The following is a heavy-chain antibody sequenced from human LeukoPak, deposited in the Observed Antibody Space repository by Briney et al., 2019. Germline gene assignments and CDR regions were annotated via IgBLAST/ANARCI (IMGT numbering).Heavy chain of an antibody. CDR2: LRSDGSNK. V-gene: IGHV3-30*02. J-gene: IGHJ4*02. CDR3: AKCLYSYGYGQFDY. D-gene: IGHD5-18*01. Sequence: PGGSLRLSCAASAFTFSSYGMHWVRQAPGKGLEWVACLRSDGSNKYYADSVKGRFTISRDNSKNTLYLQMNSLRAEDTAVYYCAKCLYSYGYGQFDYWGQGTLVTVSS. CDR1: AFTFSSYG.